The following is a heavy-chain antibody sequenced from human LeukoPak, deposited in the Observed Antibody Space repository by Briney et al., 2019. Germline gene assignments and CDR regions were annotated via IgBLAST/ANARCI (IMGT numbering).Heavy chain of an antibody. J-gene: IGHJ6*03. CDR3: ARHRPIAAGRQRYYYYMDV. D-gene: IGHD6-6*01. CDR1: GGSFSGYY. CDR2: INNSGST. Sequence: PSETLSLTCAVYGGSFSGYYWSWIRQPPGKGLEWIGEINNSGSTNYNPSLKSRVTISVDTSKNQFSLKLSSVTAADTAVYYCARHRPIAAGRQRYYYYMDVWGKGTTVTVSS. V-gene: IGHV4-34*01.